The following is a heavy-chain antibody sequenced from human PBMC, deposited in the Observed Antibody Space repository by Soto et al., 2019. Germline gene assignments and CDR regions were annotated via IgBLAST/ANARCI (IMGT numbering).Heavy chain of an antibody. CDR3: ARESPHGNWFDP. Sequence: QLQLQESGSGLVKPSQTLSLTCTVSGGSISSGGYSWRWIRQPPGKGLEWIGYIYRSGSTHYNPSLKRRVTISVDRSKNTFSLKMSSVTAADTAVYYCARESPHGNWFDPWGQGTLVTVSS. CDR2: IYRSGST. J-gene: IGHJ5*02. V-gene: IGHV4-30-2*01. CDR1: GGSISSGGYS. D-gene: IGHD1-26*01.